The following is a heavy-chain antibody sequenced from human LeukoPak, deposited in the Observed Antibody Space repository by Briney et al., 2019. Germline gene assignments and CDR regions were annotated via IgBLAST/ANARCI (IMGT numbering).Heavy chain of an antibody. J-gene: IGHJ4*02. D-gene: IGHD4-23*01. V-gene: IGHV4-39*02. CDR3: ARDAHGGNSQIYY. CDR1: GGSISSSSYY. Sequence: PSETLSLTCTVSGGSISSSSYYWGWIRQPPGKGLEWIGSIYYSGSTYYNPSLKSRVTISVDTSKNQFSLKLSSVTAADTAVYYCARDAHGGNSQIYYWGQGTLVTVFS. CDR2: IYYSGST.